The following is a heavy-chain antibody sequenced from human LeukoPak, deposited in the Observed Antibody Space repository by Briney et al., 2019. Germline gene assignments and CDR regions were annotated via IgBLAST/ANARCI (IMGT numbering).Heavy chain of an antibody. CDR1: GFPFSRYS. D-gene: IGHD4-17*01. Sequence: GGSVRLSCVASGFPFSRYSMNWVRQAPAKGREGVSSITGSSSYIYYADSVKGRCTISRDNAKNSPYLQMNSRRDDTTAVYYRPKGSDYGDYGRGDYWGQGTRVTVSS. CDR3: PKGSDYGDYGRGDY. J-gene: IGHJ4*02. CDR2: ITGSSSYI. V-gene: IGHV3-21*01.